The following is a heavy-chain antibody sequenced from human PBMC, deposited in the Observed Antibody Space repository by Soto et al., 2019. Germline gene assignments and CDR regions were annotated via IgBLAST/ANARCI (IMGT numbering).Heavy chain of an antibody. CDR2: LLRPGRST. J-gene: IGHJ5*02. V-gene: IGHV3-23*01. Sequence: PGGTLRLSCAASVFMFSDYAMTWARQAPGKELEWVSGLLRPGRSTYYADSVKGRFTISGDTSANTVYLQMDSLRAEDTAVYYCAKDAIANDGIWLMDSWGQGTVVTVSS. CDR1: VFMFSDYA. CDR3: AKDAIANDGIWLMDS. D-gene: IGHD3-16*01.